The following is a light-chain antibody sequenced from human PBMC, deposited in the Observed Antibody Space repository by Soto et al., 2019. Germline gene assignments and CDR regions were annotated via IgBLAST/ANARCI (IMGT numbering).Light chain of an antibody. CDR3: QHYNSYSEA. Sequence: DIQMTQSPSTLSASIGEGVTIACRASQSIDSSLAWYQQKPGKAPKVVITKASILEGGVPSRFSGSVSGTEFTLTISNLQPDDFATYYCQHYNSYSEAFGQGTKVDIK. J-gene: IGKJ1*01. CDR1: QSIDSS. CDR2: KAS. V-gene: IGKV1-5*03.